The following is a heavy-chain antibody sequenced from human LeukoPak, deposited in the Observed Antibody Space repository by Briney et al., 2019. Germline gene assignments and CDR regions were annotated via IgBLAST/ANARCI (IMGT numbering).Heavy chain of an antibody. CDR1: GGTFSSYA. Sequence: GASVKVSCKASGGTFSSYAISWVRQAPGQGLEWMGGIIPIFGTANYAQKFQGRVTITADESTSTAYMELSSLRSEDTAVYYCARRYYDFWSDPSADWFDPWGQGTLVTVSS. CDR3: ARRYYDFWSDPSADWFDP. J-gene: IGHJ5*02. D-gene: IGHD3-3*01. V-gene: IGHV1-69*13. CDR2: IIPIFGTA.